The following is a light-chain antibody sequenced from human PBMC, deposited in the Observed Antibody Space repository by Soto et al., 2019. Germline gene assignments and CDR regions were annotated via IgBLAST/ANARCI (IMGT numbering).Light chain of an antibody. CDR2: AAA. CDR1: QSISSY. V-gene: IGKV1-39*01. J-gene: IGKJ1*01. Sequence: DIPMTQSPYSLSSSVGDRVTITCRTSQSISSYLNWYQQKPEEAPKLLIYAAASLQSGGPSRFSGGGSGTEFPLTISRLQPEDFATYYWQQSYSTPPTCGQGTKVLIK. CDR3: QQSYSTPPT.